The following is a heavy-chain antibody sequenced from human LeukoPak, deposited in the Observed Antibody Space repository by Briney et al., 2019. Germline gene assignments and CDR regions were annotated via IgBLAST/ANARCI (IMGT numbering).Heavy chain of an antibody. CDR1: GFTFSSCA. V-gene: IGHV3-23*01. CDR3: AKQYFGVNYFDY. CDR2: ISGSGGTT. D-gene: IGHD4-17*01. Sequence: GGSPRLSCAASGFTFSSCAMSWVRQAPGKGLEWVSEISGSGGTTYYADPVKGRFTISRDNSKNTLYLQMNDLRAEDTAIYYCAKQYFGVNYFDYWGQGTLVTVSS. J-gene: IGHJ4*02.